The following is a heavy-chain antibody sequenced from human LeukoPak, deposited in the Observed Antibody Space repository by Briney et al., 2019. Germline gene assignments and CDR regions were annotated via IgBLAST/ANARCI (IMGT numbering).Heavy chain of an antibody. Sequence: ASVKVSCKASGYTFTSYDISWVRQATGQGLEWMGWMNPNSGNTGYAQTFQGRVTMTRNTSISTACMELSSLRSEDTAVYYCARGLRDSSGREYFQHWGQGTLVTVSS. CDR2: MNPNSGNT. CDR3: ARGLRDSSGREYFQH. D-gene: IGHD6-19*01. CDR1: GYTFTSYD. V-gene: IGHV1-8*01. J-gene: IGHJ1*01.